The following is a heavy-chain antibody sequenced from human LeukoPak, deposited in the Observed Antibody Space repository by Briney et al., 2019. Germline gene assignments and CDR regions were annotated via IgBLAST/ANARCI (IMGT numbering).Heavy chain of an antibody. CDR1: GYSIIRGYY. CDR3: ARRHNSGWFVY. D-gene: IGHD6-19*01. J-gene: IGHJ5*01. V-gene: IGHV4-38-2*02. Sequence: SETLSLTCNVSGYSIIRGYYWDWFRQPPGEGLEWIGNIYRNGGTVYNPSLKSRLTISVDTSKNQFSLKMNSVTAAGTAVYYCARRHNSGWFVYWGQGILVTVSS. CDR2: IYRNGGT.